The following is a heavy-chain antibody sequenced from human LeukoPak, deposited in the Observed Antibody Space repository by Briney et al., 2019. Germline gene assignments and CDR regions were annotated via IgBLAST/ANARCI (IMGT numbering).Heavy chain of an antibody. V-gene: IGHV1-69*13. CDR2: IIPIFGTA. Sequence: SVKVSCKASGGTFSSYAISWVRQAPGQGLEWMGGIIPIFGTANYAQKFQGRVTITADESTSIAYMELSSLRSEDTAVYYCARDRGDWQHLVLDYWGQETLVTASS. CDR3: ARDRGDWQHLVLDY. CDR1: GGTFSSYA. J-gene: IGHJ4*02. D-gene: IGHD6-13*01.